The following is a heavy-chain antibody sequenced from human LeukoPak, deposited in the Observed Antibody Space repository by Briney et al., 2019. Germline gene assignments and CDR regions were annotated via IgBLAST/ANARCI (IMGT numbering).Heavy chain of an antibody. CDR3: ARDLSSGWYEYYFDY. CDR1: GFTFSSYS. Sequence: PGGSPRLSCAASGFTFSSYSMNWVRQAPGKGLEWVSSISSSSSYIYYADSVKGRFTISRDNAKNSLYLQMNSLRAEDTAVYYCARDLSSGWYEYYFDYWGRGTLVTVSS. V-gene: IGHV3-21*01. CDR2: ISSSSSYI. D-gene: IGHD6-19*01. J-gene: IGHJ4*02.